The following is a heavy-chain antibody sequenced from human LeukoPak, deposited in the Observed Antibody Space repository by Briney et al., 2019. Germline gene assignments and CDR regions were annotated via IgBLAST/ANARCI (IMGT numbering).Heavy chain of an antibody. CDR1: GGSISSGSCY. Sequence: SETLSLTCTVSGGSISSGSCYWGWIRQPPGKGLEWIGSIYYSGSTYYNPSLKSRVTISVDTSKNQFSLKLSSVTAADTAVYYCAREIANGYSYGEASYYYYMDVWGKGTTVTVSS. D-gene: IGHD5-18*01. V-gene: IGHV4-39*07. CDR2: IYYSGST. J-gene: IGHJ6*03. CDR3: AREIANGYSYGEASYYYYMDV.